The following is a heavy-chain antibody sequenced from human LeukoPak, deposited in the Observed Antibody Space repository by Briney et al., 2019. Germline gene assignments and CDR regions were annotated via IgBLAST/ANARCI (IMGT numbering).Heavy chain of an antibody. CDR1: GGSISSSSYF. CDR3: ARDPKKYYYDSSGY. Sequence: PSETLSLTCTVSGGSISSSSYFWGWIRQPPEKGLEWIGSLYYSGSSYCNPSLKSRVAISVDTSKNQFSLKLSSVTAADTAVYYCARDPKKYYYDSSGYWGQGTLVTVSS. D-gene: IGHD3-22*01. V-gene: IGHV4-39*07. CDR2: LYYSGSS. J-gene: IGHJ4*02.